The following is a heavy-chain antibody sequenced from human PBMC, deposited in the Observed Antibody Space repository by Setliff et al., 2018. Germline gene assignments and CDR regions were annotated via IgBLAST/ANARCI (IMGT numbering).Heavy chain of an antibody. D-gene: IGHD3-22*01. CDR1: GDSMSFSY. CDR2: IYSSGST. V-gene: IGHV4-30-4*01. J-gene: IGHJ4*02. CDR3: ARESRYYYDNLGTLDY. Sequence: SETLSLTCSVSGDSMSFSYWSWIRQPPGKGLEWIGYIYSSGSTYYNPSLKSRVSISVDTSKNQFSLKLSSVTAADTAVYYCARESRYYYDNLGTLDYWGQGTLVTVSS.